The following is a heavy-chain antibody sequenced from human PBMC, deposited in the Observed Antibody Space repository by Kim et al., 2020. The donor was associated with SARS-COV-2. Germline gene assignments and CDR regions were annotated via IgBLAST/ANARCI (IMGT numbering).Heavy chain of an antibody. V-gene: IGHV3-30*01. D-gene: IGHD2-15*01. Sequence: SVKGRFTISRDNSKNTLYLQMNSLRAEDTAVYYCARGPVVVVDRGAFDIWGQGTMVTVSS. J-gene: IGHJ3*02. CDR3: ARGPVVVVDRGAFDI.